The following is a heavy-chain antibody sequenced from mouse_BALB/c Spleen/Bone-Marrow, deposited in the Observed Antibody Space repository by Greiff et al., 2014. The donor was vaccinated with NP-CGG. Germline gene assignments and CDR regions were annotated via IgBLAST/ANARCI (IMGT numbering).Heavy chain of an antibody. V-gene: IGHV1-67*01. D-gene: IGHD2-14*01. CDR1: GYTFTDYA. CDR3: AREVRAPWYAMDY. J-gene: IGHJ4*01. CDR2: ISTYNGNT. Sequence: QVQLKESGPEVVRPGVSVKISCKGSGYTFTDYAMHWVKQSHAKSLEWIGVISTYNGNTNYNQKFRGKATTTVDKSSSTAYMELARLTSEDSAIYYCAREVRAPWYAMDYWGQGTSVTVSS.